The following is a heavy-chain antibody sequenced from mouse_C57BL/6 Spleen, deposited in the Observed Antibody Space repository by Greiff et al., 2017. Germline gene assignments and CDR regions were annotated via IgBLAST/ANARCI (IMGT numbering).Heavy chain of an antibody. CDR3: ASQRDGYDGGPWFAY. CDR2: INPNYGTT. Sequence: VQLQQSGPELVKPGASVKISCKASGYSFTDYNMNWVKQSNGKSLEWIGVINPNYGTTSYNQKFKGKATLTVDQSSSTAYMQLNSLTSEDSAVYDCASQRDGYDGGPWFAYWGQGTLVTVSA. V-gene: IGHV1-39*01. D-gene: IGHD2-2*01. CDR1: GYSFTDYN. J-gene: IGHJ3*01.